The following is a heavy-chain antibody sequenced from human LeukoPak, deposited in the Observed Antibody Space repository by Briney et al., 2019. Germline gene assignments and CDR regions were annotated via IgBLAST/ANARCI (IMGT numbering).Heavy chain of an antibody. CDR1: GFTFSSYA. J-gene: IGHJ4*02. CDR2: ISGSGGST. V-gene: IGHV3-23*01. CDR3: AKGGRIVVVPAAPFGY. Sequence: GGSLRLSCAASGFTFSSYAMSWVRQAPGKGLEWVSAISGSGGSTYYADSVKGQFTISRDNSKNTLYLQMNSLRAEDTAVYYCAKGGRIVVVPAAPFGYWGQGTLVTVSS. D-gene: IGHD2-2*01.